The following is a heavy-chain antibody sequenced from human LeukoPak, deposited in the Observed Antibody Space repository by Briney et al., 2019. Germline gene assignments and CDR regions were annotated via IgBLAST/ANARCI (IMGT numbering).Heavy chain of an antibody. J-gene: IGHJ5*02. CDR1: GYTFTSYG. V-gene: IGHV1-18*01. CDR2: ISAYNGNI. CDR3: ARAGPNWFDP. Sequence: ASVKVSCKASGYTFTSYGISWVRQAPGQGLEWMGWISAYNGNIKYAQKLQGRVTMTAETSTSTAYMELRSLRSDDTAVYYCARAGPNWFDPWGQGTLVTVSS.